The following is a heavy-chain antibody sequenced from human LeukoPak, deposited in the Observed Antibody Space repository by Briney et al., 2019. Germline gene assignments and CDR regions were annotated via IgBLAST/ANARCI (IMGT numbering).Heavy chain of an antibody. CDR1: GGSISSYC. D-gene: IGHD3-22*01. CDR3: ASDNSGSYHPYY. V-gene: IGHV4-59*08. J-gene: IGHJ4*02. Sequence: SETLSLTCTVSGGSISSYCWSWIRQPPGKGLEWIGYIDYSGRTKYNPSLKSRVTMSLGTSRNQFSLKLTSVTAADTAVYYCASDNSGSYHPYYWGLGTLVTVSS. CDR2: IDYSGRT.